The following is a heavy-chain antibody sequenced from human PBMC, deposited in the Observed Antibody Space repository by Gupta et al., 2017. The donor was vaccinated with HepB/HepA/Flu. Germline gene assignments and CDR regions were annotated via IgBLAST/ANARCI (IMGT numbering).Heavy chain of an antibody. CDR3: AHSGGLTTVTTLDAFDI. Sequence: QITLKESGPTLVKPTQTLTLTCTFSGFSLRTRGVGVGWIRQPPGKALEWLALSYWDDDKRYSPSLKSRLTITKETSKNQVVLTMTNMDPVDTATDYWAHSGGLTTVTTLDAFDIWGQGTMVTVSS. CDR1: GFSLRTRGVG. V-gene: IGHV2-5*02. D-gene: IGHD4-17*01. CDR2: SYWDDDK. J-gene: IGHJ3*02.